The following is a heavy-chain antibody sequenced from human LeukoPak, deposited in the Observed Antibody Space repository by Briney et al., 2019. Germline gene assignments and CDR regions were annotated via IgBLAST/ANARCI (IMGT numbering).Heavy chain of an antibody. CDR1: GGTFISYA. CDR2: IIPILGIA. V-gene: IGHV1-69*04. J-gene: IGHJ4*02. D-gene: IGHD1-26*01. CDR3: ARAGATGRLNFDY. Sequence: EASVTVSCKASGGTFISYAISWVRQAPGQGLEWMGRIIPILGIANYAQKFQGRVTITADKSTSTAYMELSSLRSEDTAVYYCARAGATGRLNFDYWGQGTLVTVSS.